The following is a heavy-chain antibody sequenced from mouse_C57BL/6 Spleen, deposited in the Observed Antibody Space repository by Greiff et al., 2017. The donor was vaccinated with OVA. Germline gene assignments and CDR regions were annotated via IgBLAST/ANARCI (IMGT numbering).Heavy chain of an antibody. CDR1: GYTFTDYY. Sequence: VQLQQSGAELVRPGASVKLSCKASGYTFTDYYINWAKQRPGQGLEWIARIYPGSGNTYYNEKFKGKATLTAEKSSSTAYMQLSSLTSEDSAVYFCAREGETAQATFSWCAYWGQGTLVTVSA. CDR3: AREGETAQATFSWCAY. CDR2: IYPGSGNT. D-gene: IGHD3-2*02. V-gene: IGHV1-76*01. J-gene: IGHJ3*01.